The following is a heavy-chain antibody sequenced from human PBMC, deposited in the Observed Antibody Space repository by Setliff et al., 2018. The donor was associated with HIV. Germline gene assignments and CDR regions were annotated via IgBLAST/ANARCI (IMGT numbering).Heavy chain of an antibody. CDR1: EYSFTSYD. Sequence: ASVKVSCKSSEYSFTSYDINWVRQATGQGLEWMGRLNPNSHNTGYAQKFQGRVAMTWDNSISTAYMVLSNLKSEDTAVYYCARDDLLVAGIRFDYWGQGTLVTVSS. D-gene: IGHD6-19*01. CDR3: ARDDLLVAGIRFDY. J-gene: IGHJ4*02. V-gene: IGHV1-8*01. CDR2: LNPNSHNT.